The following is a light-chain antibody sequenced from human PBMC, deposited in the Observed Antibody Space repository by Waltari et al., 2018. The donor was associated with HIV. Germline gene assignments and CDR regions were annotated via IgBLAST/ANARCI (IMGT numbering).Light chain of an antibody. CDR3: CSYVSEIVPCV. Sequence: QTARTQPASVSGSPGQSTPISCTGTSSEVGAYTLVPWYQQHPGKAPRLIIYDVSERPAGVSNRFTGSKSGNTASLTISGLQAEDEADYYCCSYVSEIVPCVFGGGTKLTVL. V-gene: IGLV2-23*02. J-gene: IGLJ3*02. CDR2: DVS. CDR1: SSEVGAYTL.